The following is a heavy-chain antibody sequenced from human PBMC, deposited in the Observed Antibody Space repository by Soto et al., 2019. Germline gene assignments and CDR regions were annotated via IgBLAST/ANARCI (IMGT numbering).Heavy chain of an antibody. Sequence: EVHLVESGGGLVQPGGSLRLSCAISESTVRRDWMNWVRQAPGKGLEWVAHTNQDGSEKYYVDSVKGRFTITRDNAKNTLYLQMNSLRVGDTAMYYCSGGVGVAFWGQGTLVTVSS. CDR3: SGGVGVAF. D-gene: IGHD1-26*01. V-gene: IGHV3-7*04. CDR1: ESTVRRDW. CDR2: TNQDGSEK. J-gene: IGHJ4*02.